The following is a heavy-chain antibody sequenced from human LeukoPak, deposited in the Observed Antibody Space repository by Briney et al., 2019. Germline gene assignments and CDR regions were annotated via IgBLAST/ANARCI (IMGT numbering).Heavy chain of an antibody. CDR2: INHSGST. V-gene: IGHV4-34*01. D-gene: IGHD3-22*01. CDR1: GGSFNGYY. Sequence: SETLSLTCTVYGGSFNGYYWSWIRQPPGKGLEWIGEINHSGSTNYNPSLKSRVTISVDTSKNQFSLKLSSVTAADTAVYYCARGPPRHYYYDSSGYYLPFDYWGQGTLVTVSS. CDR3: ARGPPRHYYYDSSGYYLPFDY. J-gene: IGHJ4*02.